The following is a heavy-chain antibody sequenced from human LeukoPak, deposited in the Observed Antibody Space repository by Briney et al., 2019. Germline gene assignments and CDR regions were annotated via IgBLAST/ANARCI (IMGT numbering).Heavy chain of an antibody. V-gene: IGHV4-4*07. J-gene: IGHJ3*02. D-gene: IGHD1-26*01. CDR1: DGSISNYF. CDR3: ARGASGSHLCGFDI. Sequence: SVTLSLTCTVSDGSISNYFWNWIRQPAGKGLQWIGHVSASGSTNYNPSLKSRVTMSIDTSKNQFSLTLSSVAAADTAVYYCARGASGSHLCGFDIWGQGTLVTVSS. CDR2: VSASGST.